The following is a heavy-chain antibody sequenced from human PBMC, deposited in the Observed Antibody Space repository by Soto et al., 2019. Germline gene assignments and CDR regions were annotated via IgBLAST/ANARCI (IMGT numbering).Heavy chain of an antibody. CDR3: ARKVNDDSSGYYWFDS. V-gene: IGHV1-69*10. CDR2: IIPIFGIA. CDR1: GGTFISYA. Sequence: ASVKVSCKASGGTFISYAISWVRQAPGQGLEWMGGIIPIFGIANYAQKFQGRVTITADKSTSTAYMELSSLRSEDTAVYYCARKVNDDSSGYYWFDSWGQGTRV. J-gene: IGHJ5*01. D-gene: IGHD3-22*01.